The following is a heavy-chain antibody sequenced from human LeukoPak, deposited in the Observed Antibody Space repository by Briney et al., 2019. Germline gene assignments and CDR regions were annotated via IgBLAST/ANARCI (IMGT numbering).Heavy chain of an antibody. J-gene: IGHJ5*02. CDR1: GSSISTDYY. CDR3: ARSRQASGLLSS. D-gene: IGHD3-10*01. V-gene: IGHV4-38-2*02. CDR2: IYDRGPA. Sequence: SETLSLTCTVSGSSISTDYYWNWIRQPPGKGLEWIGCIYDRGPAYYNPSLKSRFTISVDRPKNQFFLNVTSLTAADTAVYYCARSRQASGLLSSWGQGTRVVVSS.